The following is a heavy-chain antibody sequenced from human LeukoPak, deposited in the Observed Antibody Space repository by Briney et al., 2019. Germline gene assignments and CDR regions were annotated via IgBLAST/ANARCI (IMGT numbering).Heavy chain of an antibody. Sequence: PSETLSLTCSVSGGSIRSYFWSWIRQSPGKGLEWIGHFYTSANTNYNPSLKSRVTISVDTSKNQFSLRLTSVTAADTAVYFCARRRTGTTHNWFDPWGQGILVTVSS. D-gene: IGHD1-1*01. V-gene: IGHV4-4*09. CDR3: ARRRTGTTHNWFDP. CDR2: FYTSANT. CDR1: GGSIRSYF. J-gene: IGHJ5*02.